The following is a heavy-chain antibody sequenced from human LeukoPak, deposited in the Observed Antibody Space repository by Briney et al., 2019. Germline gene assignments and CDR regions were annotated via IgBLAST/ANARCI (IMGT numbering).Heavy chain of an antibody. CDR2: ISSSSTYI. D-gene: IGHD2-2*01. V-gene: IGHV3-21*01. Sequence: GGSLRLSCAASGFTFTNYYMNWVRRAPGKGLEWVSSISSSSTYIYYAASVKGRLTISRDNAKNSLYLQMNSLRAEDTAVYYCARKEPAATHFDYWGQGTLVTVSS. J-gene: IGHJ4*02. CDR3: ARKEPAATHFDY. CDR1: GFTFTNYY.